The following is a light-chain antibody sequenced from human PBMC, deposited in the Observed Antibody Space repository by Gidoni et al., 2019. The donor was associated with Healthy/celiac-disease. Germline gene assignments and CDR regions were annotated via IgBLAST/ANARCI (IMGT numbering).Light chain of an antibody. CDR3: AAWDDSLNGVV. J-gene: IGLJ2*01. V-gene: IGLV1-44*01. CDR1: SSNIGSNN. Sequence: QSALTQPPSASGTPGQRVTSPCSGSSSNIGSNNVNWYQQLPGTAPKLLIYSNNQRPSGVPDRFSGSKSGTSASLAISGLQSEDEADYYCAAWDDSLNGVVFGGGTKLTVL. CDR2: SNN.